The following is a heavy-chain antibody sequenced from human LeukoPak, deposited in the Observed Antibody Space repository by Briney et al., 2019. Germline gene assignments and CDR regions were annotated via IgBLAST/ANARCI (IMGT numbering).Heavy chain of an antibody. CDR1: GYTFTTYD. CDR3: ARKIGAFGV. CDR2: MNPNNGNT. Sequence: ASVNVSCKASGYTFTTYDINWVRQATGQGLEWIGWMNPNNGNTGYAQKFQGRVTMTRDTSISTAYMELSSLTPEDTAVYYCARKIGAFGVWGQGTTVTGSS. V-gene: IGHV1-8*01. J-gene: IGHJ6*02. D-gene: IGHD3-3*01.